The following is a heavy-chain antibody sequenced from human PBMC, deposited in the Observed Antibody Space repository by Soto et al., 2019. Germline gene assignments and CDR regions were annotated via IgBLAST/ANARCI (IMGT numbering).Heavy chain of an antibody. J-gene: IGHJ4*02. Sequence: GGSLRLSCTVSGFIFSNALMSWVRQAPGKGLEWVGRIKSKADRGTTDYAAPVNGRFIISRNDSKDTLYLQMNGLKTEDTAVYYCTRDYDFDSWGQGTLVTVSS. D-gene: IGHD3-16*01. CDR2: IKSKADRGTT. CDR1: GFIFSNAL. V-gene: IGHV3-15*01. CDR3: TRDYDFDS.